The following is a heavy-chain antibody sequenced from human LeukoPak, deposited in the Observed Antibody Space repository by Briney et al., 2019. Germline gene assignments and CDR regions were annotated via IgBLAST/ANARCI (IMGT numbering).Heavy chain of an antibody. V-gene: IGHV3-23*01. J-gene: IGHJ4*02. Sequence: GGSLRLSCAASGFTFGSHSMSWVRQAPGKGLEWVSAISGSGGSTYYADSVKGRFTISRDNPKNTLYLQMNSLRAEDTAVYYCAKPQPPQWLVHPYYFDYWGQGTLVTVSS. CDR1: GFTFGSHS. CDR2: ISGSGGST. D-gene: IGHD6-19*01. CDR3: AKPQPPQWLVHPYYFDY.